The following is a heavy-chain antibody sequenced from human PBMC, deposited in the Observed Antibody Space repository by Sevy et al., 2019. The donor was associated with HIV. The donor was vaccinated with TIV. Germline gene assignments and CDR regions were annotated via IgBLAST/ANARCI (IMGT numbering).Heavy chain of an antibody. J-gene: IGHJ4*02. Sequence: GGSVRLSCGASGFAFSRYGMHWVRQAPGKGLEWVAVIWHDGNYKYYADSVKGRFTISRDNSKNTLYLQMNSLRGDDSAVYFCVRDPLYYSHRDSYHLKYYFDYWGQGTQVTVSS. CDR1: GFAFSRYG. D-gene: IGHD3-10*01. CDR2: IWHDGNYK. V-gene: IGHV3-33*01. CDR3: VRDPLYYSHRDSYHLKYYFDY.